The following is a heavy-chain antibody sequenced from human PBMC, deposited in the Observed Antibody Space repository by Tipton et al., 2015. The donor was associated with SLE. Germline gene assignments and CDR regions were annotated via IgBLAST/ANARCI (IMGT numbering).Heavy chain of an antibody. V-gene: IGHV3-30*02. Sequence: GSLRLSCAASGFTFKNYGMHWVRQSPGKGLEWVAFIRYDENNKYYADSVKGRFSISRDNSKNTLYLQMNSLRAEDTAVYYCARAPLYCSGGSCEKYFDYWGQGTLVTVSS. CDR3: ARAPLYCSGGSCEKYFDY. J-gene: IGHJ4*02. D-gene: IGHD2-15*01. CDR2: IRYDENNK. CDR1: GFTFKNYG.